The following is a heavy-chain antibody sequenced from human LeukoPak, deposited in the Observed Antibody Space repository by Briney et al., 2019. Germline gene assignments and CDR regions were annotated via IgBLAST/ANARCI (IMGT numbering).Heavy chain of an antibody. V-gene: IGHV3-23*01. D-gene: IGHD1-26*01. Sequence: GGSLRLSCAASGFTFSTYAMSWVRQAPGKGLEWVSAISGSGGSTFYADSVKGRFTISRDNSKNTLYLQMNSLRAEDTAVYYCAKVLVGATTVSDYWGQGTLVTVSP. J-gene: IGHJ4*02. CDR3: AKVLVGATTVSDY. CDR1: GFTFSTYA. CDR2: ISGSGGST.